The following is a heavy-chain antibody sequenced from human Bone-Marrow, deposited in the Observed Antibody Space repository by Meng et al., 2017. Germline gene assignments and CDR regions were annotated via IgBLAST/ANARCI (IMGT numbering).Heavy chain of an antibody. CDR3: ARLYSGSYLGSGYFDY. J-gene: IGHJ4*02. Sequence: SVKVSCKASGGTFSSYTVSWVRQAPGQGLEWMGRIIPILGIANYAQKFQGRVTITADKSTSTAYMELSRLRSDDTAVYYCARLYSGSYLGSGYFDYWGQGTLVTVSS. CDR1: GGTFSSYT. V-gene: IGHV1-69*02. CDR2: IIPILGIA. D-gene: IGHD1-26*01.